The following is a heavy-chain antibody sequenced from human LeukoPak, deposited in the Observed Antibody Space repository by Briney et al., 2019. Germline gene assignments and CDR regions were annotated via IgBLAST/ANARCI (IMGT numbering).Heavy chain of an antibody. Sequence: RSGGSLRLSCAASGFTFDDYAMSWVRQAPGKGREWVSGINWNGGSTGYVDSVKGRFAISRDNAKNSLYLQMNSLRGEDTALYYCARDAHFGGVFDIWGQGTMVTVSS. J-gene: IGHJ3*02. V-gene: IGHV3-20*04. CDR1: GFTFDDYA. CDR2: INWNGGST. CDR3: ARDAHFGGVFDI. D-gene: IGHD2-21*01.